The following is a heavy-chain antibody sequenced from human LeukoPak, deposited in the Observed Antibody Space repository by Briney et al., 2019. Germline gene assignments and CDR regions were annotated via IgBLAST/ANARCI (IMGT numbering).Heavy chain of an antibody. D-gene: IGHD4-11*01. Sequence: GGSLRLSCAASGFTFSSAWMSWVRQAPGKGLEWVGRIRSKTDGGTTDYAAPVNGRFTISRDNSKNTLHLQMNSLRAEDTAVYYCAKGLHGREWGQGTLVTVSS. CDR3: AKGLHGRE. J-gene: IGHJ4*02. CDR2: IRSKTDGGTT. CDR1: GFTFSSAW. V-gene: IGHV3-15*01.